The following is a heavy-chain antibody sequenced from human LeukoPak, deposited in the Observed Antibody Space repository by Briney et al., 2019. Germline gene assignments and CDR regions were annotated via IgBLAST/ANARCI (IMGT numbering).Heavy chain of an antibody. CDR1: GFTFSSYR. CDR2: ISSISSYI. Sequence: GGSLRLSRAASGFTFSSYRMNWVRQAPGKGLEWVSSISSISSYIYYADSLKGRFTISRDNAKHSQYLQMNNLRAEDTAVYYCARGGMVRGVHGGYWGQGTLVTVSS. V-gene: IGHV3-21*01. J-gene: IGHJ4*02. CDR3: ARGGMVRGVHGGY. D-gene: IGHD3-10*01.